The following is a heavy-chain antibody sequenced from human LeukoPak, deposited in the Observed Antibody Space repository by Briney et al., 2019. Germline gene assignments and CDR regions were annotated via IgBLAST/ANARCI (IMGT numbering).Heavy chain of an antibody. V-gene: IGHV7-4-1*02. CDR3: AREGSYGYYYYYGMDV. CDR2: INTNTGNP. Sequence: ASVKVSCKASGYTFTSYYMHWVRQAPGQGLEWMGWINTNTGNPTYAQGFTGRFVFSLDTSVSTAYLQISSLKAEDTAVYYCAREGSYGYYYYYGMDVWGQGTTVTVSS. D-gene: IGHD5-18*01. J-gene: IGHJ6*02. CDR1: GYTFTSYY.